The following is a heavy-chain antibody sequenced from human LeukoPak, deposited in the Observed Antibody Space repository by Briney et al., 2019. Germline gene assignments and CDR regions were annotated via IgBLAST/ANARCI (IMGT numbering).Heavy chain of an antibody. Sequence: ASVKVSCKASGYTFIGYYIHWVRQAPGQGLGWMGWINANSGGTNYAQKFQGRVTMTRDTSISTAYMELSSLRSDDTAVYFCARVGVEATATFDYWGQGTLVTVSS. CDR3: ARVGVEATATFDY. CDR2: INANSGGT. J-gene: IGHJ4*02. V-gene: IGHV1-2*02. CDR1: GYTFIGYY. D-gene: IGHD1-26*01.